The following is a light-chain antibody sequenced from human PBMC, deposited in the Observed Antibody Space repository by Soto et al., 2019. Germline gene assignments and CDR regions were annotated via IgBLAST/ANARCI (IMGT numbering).Light chain of an antibody. Sequence: QSVLTQQPSASGTPGQRVTISCSGSSSNIGSNYVFWYQQLPGTAPKLLIYRNNERPSGVPDRFSGSKSGTSASLAISGLRSEDEADYHCATWDDSLSGPVFGTGTKVTV. V-gene: IGLV1-47*01. CDR2: RNN. J-gene: IGLJ1*01. CDR3: ATWDDSLSGPV. CDR1: SSNIGSNY.